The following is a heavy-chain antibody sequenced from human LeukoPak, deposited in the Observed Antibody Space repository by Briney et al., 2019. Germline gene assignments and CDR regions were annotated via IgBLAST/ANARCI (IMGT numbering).Heavy chain of an antibody. CDR1: GFTFSSYG. CDR3: AKENRWE. V-gene: IGHV3-30*02. D-gene: IGHD1-14*01. Sequence: GGSLRLSCAASGFTFSSYGMHWVRQAPGKGLEWVALIRYDGSKKDYADSVRGRFTISRDNSKNTLYLQMNSLRAEDTAVFYCAKENRWEWGQGTLVTVSS. J-gene: IGHJ4*02. CDR2: IRYDGSKK.